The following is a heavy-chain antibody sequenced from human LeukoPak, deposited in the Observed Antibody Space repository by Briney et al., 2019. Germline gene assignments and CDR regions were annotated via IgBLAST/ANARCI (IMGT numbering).Heavy chain of an antibody. V-gene: IGHV1-18*01. Sequence: ASVKVSCKASGYTFTSYGISWVRQAPGQGLEWMGWISAYNGNTNYAQKFQGRVTITADKSTSTAYMELSSLRSEDTAVYCCARDSSGWSTWGYFDYWGQGTLVTVSS. CDR1: GYTFTSYG. J-gene: IGHJ4*02. CDR2: ISAYNGNT. CDR3: ARDSSGWSTWGYFDY. D-gene: IGHD6-19*01.